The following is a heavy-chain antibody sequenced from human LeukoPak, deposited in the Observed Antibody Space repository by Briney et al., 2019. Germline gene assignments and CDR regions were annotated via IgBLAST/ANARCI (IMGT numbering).Heavy chain of an antibody. D-gene: IGHD4-23*01. CDR2: IHPGDSDT. J-gene: IGHJ4*02. Sequence: GESLKISCKGSGYSFTSYWIAWVRQMPGKGLEWMGIIHPGDSDTRYSPSFQGQVTFSVDMTISTAYLQWSSLKASDTAMYYCARRGTTVVTEFDYWGQGTLVTVSS. CDR3: ARRGTTVVTEFDY. V-gene: IGHV5-51*01. CDR1: GYSFTSYW.